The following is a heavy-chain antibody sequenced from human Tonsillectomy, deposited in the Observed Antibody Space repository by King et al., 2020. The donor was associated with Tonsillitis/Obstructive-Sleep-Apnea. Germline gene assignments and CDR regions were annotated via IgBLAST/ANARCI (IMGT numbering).Heavy chain of an antibody. Sequence: VQLVQSGAEVKKPGASAKVSCKDSGYTLTTYAMHWVRQAPGQRREWMGWINAGNGNTKYSHKLQGRVTMTRDTSASTAYMELSSLRSEDTAVYFCARAGTRVSYYYYYMDVWGKGTTVTVSS. CDR2: INAGNGNT. CDR3: ARAGTRVSYYYYYMDV. CDR1: GYTLTTYA. J-gene: IGHJ6*03. D-gene: IGHD1-7*01. V-gene: IGHV1-3*01.